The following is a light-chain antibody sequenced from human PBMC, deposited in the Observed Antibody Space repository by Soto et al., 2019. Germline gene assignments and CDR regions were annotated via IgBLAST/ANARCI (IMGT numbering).Light chain of an antibody. CDR1: SSDVGGYNF. Sequence: QSVLTQPPSASGSPGQSVTISCTGSSSDVGGYNFVSWYQQHPGKAPKLMIYDVSERPSGVPDRFSGSKSGNTASLTVSGLQADDAADYYCSSYAGTSIPVVFGGGTKLTVL. CDR3: SSYAGTSIPVV. J-gene: IGLJ2*01. V-gene: IGLV2-8*01. CDR2: DVS.